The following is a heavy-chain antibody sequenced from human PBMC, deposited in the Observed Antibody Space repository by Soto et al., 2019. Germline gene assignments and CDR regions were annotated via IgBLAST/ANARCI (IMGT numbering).Heavy chain of an antibody. D-gene: IGHD6-6*01. CDR3: TTGLLAARGYYYGMDV. CDR1: GFTFSNAW. J-gene: IGHJ6*02. V-gene: IGHV3-15*01. Sequence: GGSLRLSCAASGFTFSNAWMSWVRQAPGKGLEWVGRIKSKTDGGTTDYAAPVKGRFTISRDDSKNTLYLQMNSLKTEDTAVYYCTTGLLAARGYYYGMDVWGQGTTVTVSS. CDR2: IKSKTDGGTT.